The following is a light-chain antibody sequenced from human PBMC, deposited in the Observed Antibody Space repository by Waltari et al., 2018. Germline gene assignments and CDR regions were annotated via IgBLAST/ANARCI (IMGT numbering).Light chain of an antibody. CDR3: LQYSSSSHPYS. V-gene: IGKV1-12*01. Sequence: IQTTQSPPALSASGGDTVTITCRASESISSWLDLYQQKPVKAPKLLIYKSSSLQSEVPSRFSGSGSGTGFTLTISSLQPEDFATYYCLQYSSSSHPYSFGQGTKVEIK. J-gene: IGKJ2*03. CDR1: ESISSW. CDR2: KSS.